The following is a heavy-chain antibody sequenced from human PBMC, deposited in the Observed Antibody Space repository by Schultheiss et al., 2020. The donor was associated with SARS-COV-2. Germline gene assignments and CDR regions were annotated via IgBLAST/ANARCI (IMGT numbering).Heavy chain of an antibody. V-gene: IGHV1-18*01. CDR2: ISAYNGNT. J-gene: IGHJ4*02. CDR3: ATDDQTVTLRYLEY. D-gene: IGHD4-17*01. Sequence: ASVKVSCKASGYTFTSYGISWVRQAPGQGLEWMGWISAYNGNTNYAQKLQGRVTMTTDKSTGTAYMEVSSLRSEDTAVYYCATDDQTVTLRYLEYWGQGTLVTVSS. CDR1: GYTFTSYG.